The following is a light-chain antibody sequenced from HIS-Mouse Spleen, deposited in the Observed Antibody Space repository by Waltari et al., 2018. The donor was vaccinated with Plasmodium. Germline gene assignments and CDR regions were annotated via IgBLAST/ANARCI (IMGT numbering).Light chain of an antibody. CDR3: QQYNNWAT. Sequence: EIVMTQSPATLSVSPGERATLSCRASQRVSSNLAWYHQKPGQAPRLLIYGASTRATGIPARFSGSGSGTEFTLTISSMQSEDFAVYYCQQYNNWATFGQGTRLEIK. V-gene: IGKV3-15*01. CDR2: GAS. J-gene: IGKJ5*01. CDR1: QRVSSN.